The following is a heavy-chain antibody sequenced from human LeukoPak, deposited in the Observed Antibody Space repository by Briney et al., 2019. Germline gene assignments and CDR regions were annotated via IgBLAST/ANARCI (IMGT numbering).Heavy chain of an antibody. CDR1: GYTFTSYY. D-gene: IGHD6-19*01. V-gene: IGHV1-46*01. J-gene: IGHJ4*02. CDR2: INPSGGST. CDR3: ARDPVAGHLDY. Sequence: ASVKVPCKASGYTFTSYYMHWVRQAPGQGLEWMGIINPSGGSTSYAQKFQGRVTMTRDTSTSTVYMELSSLRSEDTAVYYCARDPVAGHLDYWGQGTLVTVSS.